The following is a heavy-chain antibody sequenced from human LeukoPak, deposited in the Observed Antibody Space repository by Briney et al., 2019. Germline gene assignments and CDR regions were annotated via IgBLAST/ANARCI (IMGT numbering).Heavy chain of an antibody. V-gene: IGHV4-59*01. CDR2: IYFSGST. CDR3: ARSLYTSYKYFHP. J-gene: IGHJ1*01. D-gene: IGHD3-16*01. CDR1: GDSISSYY. Sequence: TSETLSLTCIVSGDSISSYYWSWIRQPPGKGLEWIGDIYFSGSTNYNPSLKSLVTISVDTSKNQFSLKLTSVTAADTAVYFCARSLYTSYKYFHPWGQGTLVTVSS.